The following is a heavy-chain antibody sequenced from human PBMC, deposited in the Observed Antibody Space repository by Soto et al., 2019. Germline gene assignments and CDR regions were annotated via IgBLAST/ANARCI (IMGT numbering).Heavy chain of an antibody. CDR3: ARSDVLCDGGRCYGIPLGV. V-gene: IGHV3-66*01. CDR1: GFTVISNY. CDR2: ILSVSTP. J-gene: IGHJ6*04. Sequence: GGALRLSCAASGFTVISNYMPCVLQAPGKGLEWVSLILSVSTPYSTASATGRFSMSRDTSDNTRHLRRDSLRVEATAVYYCARSDVLCDGGRCYGIPLGVWGKGTTVTVSS. D-gene: IGHD2-15*01.